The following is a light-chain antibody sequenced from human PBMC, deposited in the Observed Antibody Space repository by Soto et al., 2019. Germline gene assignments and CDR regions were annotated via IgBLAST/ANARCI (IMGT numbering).Light chain of an antibody. CDR2: GAS. J-gene: IGKJ4*01. CDR1: QSVSNN. CDR3: QQFHNWPLS. V-gene: IGKV3-15*01. Sequence: EVVLTQSPATLSLSPGESATLSCRASQSVSNNLAWYQQKPGQAPRLLIYGASTRAAGIPARFNGGGSGTEFTLTISSLQSEDFALYYCQQFHNWPLSFGGGTKVDIK.